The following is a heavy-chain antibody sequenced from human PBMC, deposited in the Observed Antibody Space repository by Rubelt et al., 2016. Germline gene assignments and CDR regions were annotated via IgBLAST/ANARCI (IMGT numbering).Heavy chain of an antibody. J-gene: IGHJ4*02. Sequence: QVQLQQWGAGLLKPSETLSLTCAVYGGSFSGYYWSWIRQPPGKGLEWIGEINHTGSINYNPSLTSRVSISIDTSKNQFSLKLSSLTSADTAVYYCARVLRIVRATGDYCGQGNLVTVSS. D-gene: IGHD1-26*01. V-gene: IGHV4-34*01. CDR1: GGSFSGYY. CDR2: INHTGSI. CDR3: ARVLRIVRATGDY.